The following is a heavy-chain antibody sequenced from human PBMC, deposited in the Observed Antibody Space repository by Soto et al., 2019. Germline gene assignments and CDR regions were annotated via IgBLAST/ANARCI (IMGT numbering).Heavy chain of an antibody. V-gene: IGHV4-39*07. CDR1: GGSVNSGTDY. D-gene: IGHD3-10*01. J-gene: IGHJ4*02. CDR2: IHQSGSP. CDR3: ARGAPRGIIHDFDS. Sequence: SETLSLTCTVSGGSVNSGTDYWSWIRQPPGKGLEWIGSIHQSGSPYYNPSLKSRLTISIDMSKKQFSLRLSSVTAADTAVYYCARGAPRGIIHDFDSWGQGSLVTVSS.